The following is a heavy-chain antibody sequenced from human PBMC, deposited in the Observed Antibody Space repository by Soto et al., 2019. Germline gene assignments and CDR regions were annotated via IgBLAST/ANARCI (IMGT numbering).Heavy chain of an antibody. CDR2: VWYDGSNK. CDR3: ARQGVNSDFDY. CDR1: GFIFGSYG. Sequence: QVQLVESGGGVVQPGRSLRLSCAASGFIFGSYGMHWVRQAPGKGLEWVAVVWYDGSNKYYADSVKGRFTISRDNSKNTVSLEMNSLRAEDTAVYYCARQGVNSDFDYWGQGTLVTVSS. D-gene: IGHD2-8*01. J-gene: IGHJ4*02. V-gene: IGHV3-33*01.